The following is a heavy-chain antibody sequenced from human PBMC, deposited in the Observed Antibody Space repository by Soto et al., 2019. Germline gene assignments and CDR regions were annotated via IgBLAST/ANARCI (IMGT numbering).Heavy chain of an antibody. CDR1: GFTFSDYY. Sequence: GGSLRLSCAASGFTFSDYYMTWIRQAPGKGLEWISYISSGGDHTTYADSVKGRFTISRDNAKSCLYLQMNSLRAEDTAVYYCARVFVEWFDYWGQGILVTVSS. V-gene: IGHV3-11*06. D-gene: IGHD3-3*01. CDR3: ARVFVEWFDY. J-gene: IGHJ5*01. CDR2: ISSGGDHT.